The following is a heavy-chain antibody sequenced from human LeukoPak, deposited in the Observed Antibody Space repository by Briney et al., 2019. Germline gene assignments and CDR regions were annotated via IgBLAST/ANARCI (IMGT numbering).Heavy chain of an antibody. CDR1: GGSISSYY. CDR2: IYTSGST. D-gene: IGHD6-13*01. V-gene: IGHV4-4*07. Sequence: SETLSLTCTVSGGSISSYYWSWIRQPAGKGLEWIGRIYTSGSTNYNRSLKSRVTMSVDTSKNQFSLKLSSVTAADTAVYYCARDLFSSSWYLLQWGQGTLVTVSS. CDR3: ARDLFSSSWYLLQ. J-gene: IGHJ4*02.